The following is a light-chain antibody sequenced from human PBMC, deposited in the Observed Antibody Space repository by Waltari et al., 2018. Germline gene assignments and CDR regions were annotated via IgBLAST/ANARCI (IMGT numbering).Light chain of an antibody. CDR1: SGSVSTTYY. Sequence: QTVVTQEPSFSVSPGGTVTPTCGLSSGSVSTTYYPSWYQQTPGQAPRTLIYNTSSRSSGVPDRFSGSILGNKAALTITGAQADDECDYYCVLYMGRGIRVFGGGTKLTVL. CDR2: NTS. J-gene: IGLJ3*02. V-gene: IGLV8-61*01. CDR3: VLYMGRGIRV.